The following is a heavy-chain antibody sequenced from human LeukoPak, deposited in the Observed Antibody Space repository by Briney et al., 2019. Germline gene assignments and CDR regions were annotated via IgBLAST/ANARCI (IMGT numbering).Heavy chain of an antibody. CDR1: GFTFSSYG. CDR3: ARGRVRYCSGGSCYEWDY. D-gene: IGHD2-15*01. CDR2: ISYDGSNK. Sequence: GRSLRLSCAASGFTFSSYGMHWVRQAPGKGLEWVAVISYDGSNKYYADSVKGRVTISRDNSKNTLYLQMNSLRAEDTAVYYCARGRVRYCSGGSCYEWDYWGQGTLVTVSS. V-gene: IGHV3-30*03. J-gene: IGHJ4*02.